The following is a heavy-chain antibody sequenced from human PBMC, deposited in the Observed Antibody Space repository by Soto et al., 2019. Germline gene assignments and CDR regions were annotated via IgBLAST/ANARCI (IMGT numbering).Heavy chain of an antibody. J-gene: IGHJ4*02. CDR1: GGTFSSYT. Sequence: QVQLVQSGAEVKKPGSSVKVSCKASGGTFSSYTISWVRQAPGQGLEWMGRIIPILGIANDAQKFQGILTITADKSTSAANMELGSLRSRDTAVYYCASLRYCTNGVWYIWVYWCQGPLVTVSS. D-gene: IGHD2-8*01. CDR3: ASLRYCTNGVWYIWVY. V-gene: IGHV1-69*02. CDR2: IIPILGIA.